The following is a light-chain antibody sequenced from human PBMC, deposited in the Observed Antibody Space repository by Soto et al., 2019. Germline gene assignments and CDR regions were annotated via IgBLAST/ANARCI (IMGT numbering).Light chain of an antibody. CDR3: SSYAGSNNLHVL. J-gene: IGLJ2*01. CDR1: SSDVGGYQY. CDR2: EVS. Sequence: QSVLTQPASVSGSPGQSITLSCTGTSSDVGGYQYVSWYQQHPGKAPQLMIYEVSNRPSGVSNRFSGSKSGNTASLTVSGLQAEDEADYYCSSYAGSNNLHVLFGGGTKLTVL. V-gene: IGLV2-14*01.